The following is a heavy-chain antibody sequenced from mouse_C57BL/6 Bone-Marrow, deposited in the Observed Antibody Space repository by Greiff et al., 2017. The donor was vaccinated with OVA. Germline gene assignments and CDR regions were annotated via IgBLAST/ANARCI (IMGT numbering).Heavy chain of an antibody. D-gene: IGHD1-3*01. CDR1: GFTFSDYY. CDR2: ISNGGGST. J-gene: IGHJ4*01. Sequence: EVKVEESGGGLVQPGGSLKLSCAASGFTFSDYYMYWVRQTPEKRLEWVAYISNGGGSTYYPDTVKGRFTISRDNAKNTLYLQMSRLKSEDTAMXNCARHEVGGDYALHNGGKGPSATVS. V-gene: IGHV5-12*01. CDR3: ARHEVGGDYALHN.